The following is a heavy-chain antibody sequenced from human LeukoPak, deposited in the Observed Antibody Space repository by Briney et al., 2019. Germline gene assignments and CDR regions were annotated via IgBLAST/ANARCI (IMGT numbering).Heavy chain of an antibody. D-gene: IGHD3-9*01. CDR1: GGSISSYY. J-gene: IGHJ3*02. Sequence: PSETLSLTCTVSGGSISSYYWSWIRQPAGKGLEWIGRIYTSGSTNYNPSLKSRVTMSVDTSKNQFSLKLSSVTAADTAVYYCARDYDTLTGYYMFGAFDIWGQGTMVTVSS. CDR3: ARDYDTLTGYYMFGAFDI. V-gene: IGHV4-4*07. CDR2: IYTSGST.